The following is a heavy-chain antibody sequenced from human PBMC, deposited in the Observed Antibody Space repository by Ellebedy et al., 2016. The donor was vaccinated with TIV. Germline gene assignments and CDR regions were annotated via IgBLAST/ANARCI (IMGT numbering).Heavy chain of an antibody. CDR1: GDSVSSNSAG. CDR2: TYYRSKWYN. V-gene: IGHV6-1*01. CDR3: ARRSSRNVMDV. Sequence: SQTLSLTCAIPGDSVSSNSAGWNWIRQSPSRGLEGLGRTYYRSKWYNDYAVSVKSRITINPDTSKNQFSLQLNSVTPEDTAVYYCARRSSRNVMDVWGQGTTVTVSS. D-gene: IGHD6-13*01. J-gene: IGHJ6*02.